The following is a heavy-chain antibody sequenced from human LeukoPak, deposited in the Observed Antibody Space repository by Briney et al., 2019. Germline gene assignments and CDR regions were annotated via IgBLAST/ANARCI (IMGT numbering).Heavy chain of an antibody. V-gene: IGHV3-73*01. CDR1: GVTFSGSA. J-gene: IGHJ3*02. D-gene: IGHD3-10*01. Sequence: GGTLRLSCAASGVTFSGSAMHWVRQAPGQGMEWVGRIRSNANSYATAYAASVKGRFTISRDDSKNTAYLQMNSLKTEDTAVYYCTRPTLPMVRGVIAAFDIWGQGTMVTVSS. CDR3: TRPTLPMVRGVIAAFDI. CDR2: IRSNANSYAT.